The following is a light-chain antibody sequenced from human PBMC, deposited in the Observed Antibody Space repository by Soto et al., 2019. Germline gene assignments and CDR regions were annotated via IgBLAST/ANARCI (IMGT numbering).Light chain of an antibody. CDR2: GAS. Sequence: EIVMTQSPATLSLSPGERVTLSCGASQSISGDLAWYQQKPGQAPRLVIYGASTRATGVPARFSGSGSATEFTLTISSLQSEDFAVYYCQQYDSWPHTFGLGTSLEIK. CDR1: QSISGD. CDR3: QQYDSWPHT. J-gene: IGKJ2*01. V-gene: IGKV3-15*01.